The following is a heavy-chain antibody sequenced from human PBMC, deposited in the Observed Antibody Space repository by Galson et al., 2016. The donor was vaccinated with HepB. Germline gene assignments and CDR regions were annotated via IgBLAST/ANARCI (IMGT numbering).Heavy chain of an antibody. D-gene: IGHD3-3*01. CDR1: GFTVSSNY. V-gene: IGHV3-66*02. Sequence: SLRLSCAASGFTVSSNYMSWVRQAPGKGLEWVSLIYSGGSTYNADSVKGRFTISRDNSKNTLYLQMNSLRLEDTAVYYCARETTIFGVRGATGAFDYWGQGTLVTVSS. J-gene: IGHJ4*02. CDR3: ARETTIFGVRGATGAFDY. CDR2: IYSGGST.